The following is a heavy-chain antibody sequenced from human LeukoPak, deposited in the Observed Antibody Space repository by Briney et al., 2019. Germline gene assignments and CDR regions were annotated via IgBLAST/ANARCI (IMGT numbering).Heavy chain of an antibody. CDR3: AKDRRYQRPDYYYGMDV. D-gene: IGHD2-2*01. CDR2: MNQDGSEK. J-gene: IGHJ6*02. Sequence: PGGSLRFSCAASGFTFSSYWMSWVRQAPGKGLEWVANMNQDGSEKYYVDSVKGRFTISRDNAKNSLYLQMNSLRAEDTAVYYCAKDRRYQRPDYYYGMDVWGQGTTVTVSS. CDR1: GFTFSSYW. V-gene: IGHV3-7*03.